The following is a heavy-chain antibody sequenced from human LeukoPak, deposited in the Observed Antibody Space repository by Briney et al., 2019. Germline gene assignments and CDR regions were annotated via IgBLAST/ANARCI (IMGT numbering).Heavy chain of an antibody. Sequence: ASVTVSYKVSGYTPTELSMHWVRQAPGKGREWMGGFDPEDGETIYAQKFQGRVTMTEDTSTDTAYMELSSLRSEDTAVYYCATDPYGDSLFRYWGQGTLVTVSS. CDR1: GYTPTELS. CDR2: FDPEDGET. V-gene: IGHV1-24*01. J-gene: IGHJ4*02. CDR3: ATDPYGDSLFRY. D-gene: IGHD4-17*01.